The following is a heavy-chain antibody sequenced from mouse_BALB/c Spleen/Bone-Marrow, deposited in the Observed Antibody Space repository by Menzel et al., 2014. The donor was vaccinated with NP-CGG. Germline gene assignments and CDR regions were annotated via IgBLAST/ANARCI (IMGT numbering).Heavy chain of an antibody. V-gene: IGHV1-4*01. J-gene: IGHJ1*01. CDR2: INPSSGYT. D-gene: IGHD1-1*01. CDR3: ARSLRWYFDV. CDR1: GYTFTSYT. Sequence: VQVVESGAELARPGAPVKMSCKASGYTFTSYTMHWVKQRPGQGLEWIGYINPSSGYTNYNQKFKDKATLTADKSSSTAYMQLSSLTSEDSAVYYCARSLRWYFDVWGAGTTVTVSS.